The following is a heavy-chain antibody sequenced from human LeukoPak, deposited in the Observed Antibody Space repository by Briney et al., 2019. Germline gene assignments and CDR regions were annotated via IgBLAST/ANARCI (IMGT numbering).Heavy chain of an antibody. CDR1: GYTFTGYY. D-gene: IGHD2-2*01. Sequence: ASVKVSCKASGYTFTGYYMHWVRQAPGQGLEWMGWINPNSGGTNYAQKFQGRVTMTRDTSISTAYMELSRLRSDDTAVYYCARVDRIGYCSSTSCHNWLDPWGQGTLVTVSS. CDR3: ARVDRIGYCSSTSCHNWLDP. V-gene: IGHV1-2*02. CDR2: INPNSGGT. J-gene: IGHJ5*02.